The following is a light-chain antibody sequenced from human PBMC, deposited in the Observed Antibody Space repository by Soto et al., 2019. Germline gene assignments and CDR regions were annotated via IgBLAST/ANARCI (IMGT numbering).Light chain of an antibody. J-gene: IGKJ2*01. CDR2: DAS. Sequence: EIVLTQSPATLSLSPGERATLSCRASQSVSSYLAWYQQKPGQAPRLLIYDASNRATGIPDRFSGSGSGTDFTLTISRLEPEDFAVYYCQQYGSSQYTFRQTTKLEIK. CDR3: QQYGSSQYT. V-gene: IGKV3-20*01. CDR1: QSVSSY.